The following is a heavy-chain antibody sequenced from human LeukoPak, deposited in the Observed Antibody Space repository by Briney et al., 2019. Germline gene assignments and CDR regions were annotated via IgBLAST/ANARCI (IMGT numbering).Heavy chain of an antibody. CDR1: GYSFTSYW. V-gene: IGHV5-51*01. CDR3: AKCRAAAGPLVAFDI. CDR2: IYPGDSDT. Sequence: GESLKISCKGSGYSFTSYWIGWGRQMPGKGLEWMGIIYPGDSDTRYSPSFQGQVTISADKSISTAYLQWSSLKASDTAMYYCAKCRAAAGPLVAFDIWGQGTMVTVSS. J-gene: IGHJ3*02. D-gene: IGHD6-13*01.